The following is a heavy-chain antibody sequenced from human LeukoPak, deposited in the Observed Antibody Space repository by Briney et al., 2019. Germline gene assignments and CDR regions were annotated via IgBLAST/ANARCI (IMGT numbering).Heavy chain of an antibody. J-gene: IGHJ3*02. D-gene: IGHD1-26*01. CDR3: ARYPVGAGLPDALDI. Sequence: PGGSLRLSCAASGFTFSSYAMTWVRQAPGKGLEWVSVIYSGGDTYYADSVKGRFTISRDNSKNTLYLQMNSLRGEDTAVYYCARYPVGAGLPDALDIWGQGTTVTVSS. V-gene: IGHV3-66*01. CDR2: IYSGGDT. CDR1: GFTFSSYA.